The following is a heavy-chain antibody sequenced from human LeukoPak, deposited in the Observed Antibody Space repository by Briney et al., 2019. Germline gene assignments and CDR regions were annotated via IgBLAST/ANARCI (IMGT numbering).Heavy chain of an antibody. CDR3: ARDTPVAAAGDFDH. Sequence: SETLSLTCAVSGGSISSSNWWSWVRQPPGKGLEWIGEIYHSGSTNYNPSLKSRVTISVDKSKNQFSLKLSSVPAADTAVYYCARDTPVAAAGDFDHWARETRVSVSS. CDR2: IYHSGST. V-gene: IGHV4-4*02. D-gene: IGHD6-13*01. J-gene: IGHJ4*02. CDR1: GGSISSSNW.